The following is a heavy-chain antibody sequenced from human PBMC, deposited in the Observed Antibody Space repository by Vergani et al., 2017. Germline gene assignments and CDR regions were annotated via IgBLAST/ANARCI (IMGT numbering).Heavy chain of an antibody. CDR3: ARHSTVEWLVKLGWIDP. D-gene: IGHD6-19*01. V-gene: IGHV4-39*01. J-gene: IGHJ5*02. CDR2: IYYSGST. CDR1: CASIRSSNYY. Sequence: QLQLQESGPGLVKPSATLSLTCRVSCASIRSSNYYLGWIRQPPGKGLEWIASIYYSGSTYYNPSLKSRVTISVDTSKNQFSLKLSSVTAADTAVYFCARHSTVEWLVKLGWIDPWGQGILVTVSS.